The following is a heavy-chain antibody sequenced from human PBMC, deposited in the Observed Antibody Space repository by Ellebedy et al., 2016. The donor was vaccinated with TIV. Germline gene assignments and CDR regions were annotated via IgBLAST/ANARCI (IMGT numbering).Heavy chain of an antibody. CDR3: SRGGGCGGGTCYYPDF. D-gene: IGHD2-15*01. V-gene: IGHV3-7*01. J-gene: IGHJ4*02. Sequence: GESLKISCAASGFPFSTYWMGWVRQAAGKGLEWVANTKQDGSEKYYVDSVMGRFTISRDNAKNSLYLQMNSLRAEDTAVYYCSRGGGCGGGTCYYPDFWGQGTLVTVSS. CDR2: TKQDGSEK. CDR1: GFPFSTYW.